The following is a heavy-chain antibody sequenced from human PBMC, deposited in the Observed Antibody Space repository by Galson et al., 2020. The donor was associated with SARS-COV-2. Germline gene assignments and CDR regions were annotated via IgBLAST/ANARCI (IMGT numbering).Heavy chain of an antibody. CDR1: GYTLTELS. D-gene: IGHD2-21*02. V-gene: IGHV1-24*01. J-gene: IGHJ6*02. Sequence: ASVKVSCQVSGYTLTELSMHWVRQAPGKGLEWMGGFDPYDGETIYAQKFQGRVTLPADTSPDTAYMELSSLRSEDTAVYYCATGPVGTAAAEHLNNYYLCYGMDGWGQGTTVTVSS. CDR2: FDPYDGET. CDR3: ATGPVGTAAAEHLNNYYLCYGMDG.